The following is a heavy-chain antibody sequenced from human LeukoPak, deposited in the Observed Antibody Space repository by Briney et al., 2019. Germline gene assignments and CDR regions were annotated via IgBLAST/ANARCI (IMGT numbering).Heavy chain of an antibody. CDR1: GGSIRSNSYY. V-gene: IGHV4-39*01. D-gene: IGHD3-22*01. Sequence: SETLSLTCTVSGGSIRSNSYYWGWIRQPPGKGLEWIGNIYYSGSTYYNPPLKSRVTISVDTSKNQFSLKLSSVTAADTAVYYCARHQNTITMIGLDYWGQGTLVTVSS. J-gene: IGHJ4*02. CDR3: ARHQNTITMIGLDY. CDR2: IYYSGST.